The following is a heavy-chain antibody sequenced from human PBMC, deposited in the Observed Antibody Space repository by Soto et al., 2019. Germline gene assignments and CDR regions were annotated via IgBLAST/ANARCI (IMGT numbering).Heavy chain of an antibody. D-gene: IGHD2-2*01. CDR1: VFTFSRYI. Sequence: EVQLLESGGGLVQPGGSLRLSCVASVFTFSRYIMSWVRQAPGKGLEWVSTINSNGGSTYYADSVKGRFTVSRDNSRNSLYLQMNSLRAEDTAVYYCSRVPDLNYCSRTSCLYYFDYWGQGGLVTVSS. J-gene: IGHJ4*02. CDR2: INSNGGST. V-gene: IGHV3-23*01. CDR3: SRVPDLNYCSRTSCLYYFDY.